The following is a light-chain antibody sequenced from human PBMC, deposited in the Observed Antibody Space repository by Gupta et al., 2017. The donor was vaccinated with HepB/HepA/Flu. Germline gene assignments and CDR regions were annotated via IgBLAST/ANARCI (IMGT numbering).Light chain of an antibody. CDR2: EDT. V-gene: IGLV3-10*01. CDR3: YSIDTSGNHRV. J-gene: IGLJ2*01. Sequence: SYELTQPPSVSVSPGQTARITCSGDALPKKYAYWYQLKSGQAPVLVIYEDTKRPSGIPERFSGSSSGTVATLTISGAQVEDEADYYCYSIDTSGNHRVFGGGTKLTVL. CDR1: ALPKKY.